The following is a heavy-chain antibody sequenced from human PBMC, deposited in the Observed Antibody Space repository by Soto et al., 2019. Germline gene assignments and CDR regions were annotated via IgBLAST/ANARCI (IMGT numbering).Heavy chain of an antibody. V-gene: IGHV3-23*01. J-gene: IGHJ3*02. D-gene: IGHD3-22*01. Sequence: EVQLLESGGGMVEPRGSLKLSCAASGFSFGTYVMNWVRQAPGKGLEWVSGISGSGGRVYSADSVKGRFTISRDNSRNSLYLQMNSLRGEDTAIYYCAMTRLYDTGTNASHRDALDIWCQGTQVTVSS. CDR2: ISGSGGRV. CDR3: AMTRLYDTGTNASHRDALDI. CDR1: GFSFGTYV.